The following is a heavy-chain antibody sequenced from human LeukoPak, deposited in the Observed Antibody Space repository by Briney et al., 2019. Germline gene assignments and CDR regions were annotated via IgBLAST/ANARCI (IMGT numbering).Heavy chain of an antibody. D-gene: IGHD4-17*01. CDR2: ISWNSGSI. CDR3: AKVRAYGDYDAFDI. Sequence: PGRSLRLSCAASGYTFEDYAMHWVRQAPGKGLEWVSGISWNSGSIGYADSVKGRFTISRDNAKNSLYLQMNSLRAEDTALYYCAKVRAYGDYDAFDIWGQGTMVTVSS. CDR1: GYTFEDYA. V-gene: IGHV3-9*01. J-gene: IGHJ3*02.